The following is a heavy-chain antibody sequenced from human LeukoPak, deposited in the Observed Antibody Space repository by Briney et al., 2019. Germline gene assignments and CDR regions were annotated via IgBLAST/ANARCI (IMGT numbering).Heavy chain of an antibody. J-gene: IGHJ3*02. V-gene: IGHV3-23*01. CDR3: AKHLPHIVVVITEHPIDAFDI. D-gene: IGHD3-22*01. Sequence: GGSLRLSCAASGLTFSSYAMSWVRQAPGKGLEWVSAISGSGGSTYYADSVKGRFTISRDNSKNTLYLQMNSLRAEDTAVYYCAKHLPHIVVVITEHPIDAFDIWGQGTMVTVSS. CDR1: GLTFSSYA. CDR2: ISGSGGST.